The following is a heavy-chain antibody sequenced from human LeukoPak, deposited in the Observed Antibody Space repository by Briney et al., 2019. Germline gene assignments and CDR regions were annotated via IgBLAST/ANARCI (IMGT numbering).Heavy chain of an antibody. Sequence: SETLSLTCAVYGGSFSGYYWSWIRQPPGKGLEWIGSIYYSGSTSYNPSLKSRVTISVDTSKNQFSLRLSSVTAADTAVYYCARQLWFGESKDYWGQGTLVTVSS. CDR3: ARQLWFGESKDY. V-gene: IGHV4-34*01. D-gene: IGHD3-10*01. CDR1: GGSFSGYY. J-gene: IGHJ4*02. CDR2: IYYSGST.